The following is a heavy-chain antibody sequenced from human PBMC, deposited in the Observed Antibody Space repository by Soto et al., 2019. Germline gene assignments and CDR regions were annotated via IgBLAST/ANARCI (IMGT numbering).Heavy chain of an antibody. CDR1: GYTFTSYY. CDR3: ARDIGGERYFDWPNPFGNFDY. Sequence: GASVKVSCKASGYTFTSYYMHWARQAPGQGLEWMGIINPSGGSTSYAQKFQGRVTMTRDTSTSTVYMELSSLRSEDTAVYYCARDIGGERYFDWPNPFGNFDYWGQGTLVTVSS. J-gene: IGHJ4*02. CDR2: INPSGGST. V-gene: IGHV1-46*01. D-gene: IGHD3-9*01.